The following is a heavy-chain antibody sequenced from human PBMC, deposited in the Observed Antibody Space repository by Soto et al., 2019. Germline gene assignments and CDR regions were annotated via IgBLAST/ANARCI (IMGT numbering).Heavy chain of an antibody. J-gene: IGHJ4*02. V-gene: IGHV3-23*01. CDR1: GFTFSSYA. Sequence: EVQLLESGGGLVQPGGSLRLSCAASGFTFSSYAMSWVRQAPGKGLEWVSAISGSGGSTYYADSVKGRFTISRDNSKNTLYLQMNSLRAEDTAVYYCAKDISAGYSGYGHFDYWGQGTLVTVSS. CDR2: ISGSGGST. D-gene: IGHD5-12*01. CDR3: AKDISAGYSGYGHFDY.